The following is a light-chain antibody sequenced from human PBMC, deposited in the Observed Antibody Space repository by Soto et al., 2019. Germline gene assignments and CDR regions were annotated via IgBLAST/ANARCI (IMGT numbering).Light chain of an antibody. CDR3: QQYVSPPWT. CDR1: QSLSKTY. V-gene: IGKV3-20*01. Sequence: EIVLTQSPGTLSLSPGERATLSGRASQSLSKTYLAWYQKKPGQAPRLLIDGASSMATGTPDRFSGRGSGTDFTLTISRLEPEDFAVYYCQQYVSPPWTFGQGTKVEIK. CDR2: GAS. J-gene: IGKJ1*01.